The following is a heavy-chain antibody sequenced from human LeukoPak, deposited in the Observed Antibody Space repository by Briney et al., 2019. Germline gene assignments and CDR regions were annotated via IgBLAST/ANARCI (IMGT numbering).Heavy chain of an antibody. Sequence: PGRSLRLSCAASGFTFDDYAMHWVRHAPGKGLEWVSGISWNSGSIGYADSVKGRFTISRDNAKNSLYLQMNSLRAEDMALYYCAKDMSGNTYYGSGSFDYWGQGTLVTVSS. J-gene: IGHJ4*02. D-gene: IGHD3-10*01. CDR1: GFTFDDYA. CDR2: ISWNSGSI. V-gene: IGHV3-9*03. CDR3: AKDMSGNTYYGSGSFDY.